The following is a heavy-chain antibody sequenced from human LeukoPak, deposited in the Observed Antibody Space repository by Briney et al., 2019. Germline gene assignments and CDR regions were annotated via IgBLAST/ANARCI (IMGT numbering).Heavy chain of an antibody. D-gene: IGHD1-26*01. CDR2: ISSNSSYI. J-gene: IGHJ3*02. Sequence: GGSLRLSCAASGFTFSSYSMNWVRQAPGQGLEWVSSISSNSSYIYYADSVKGRFTISRDNATNSLYLQMNSLRAEDTAVYYCARLEIVGATLDAFDIWGQGTMVTVSS. V-gene: IGHV3-21*01. CDR1: GFTFSSYS. CDR3: ARLEIVGATLDAFDI.